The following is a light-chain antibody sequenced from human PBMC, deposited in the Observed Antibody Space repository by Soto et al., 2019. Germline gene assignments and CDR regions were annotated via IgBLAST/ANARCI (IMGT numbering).Light chain of an antibody. J-gene: IGKJ1*01. V-gene: IGKV3-20*01. CDR2: GAS. CDR1: QSVSSSY. Sequence: EIVLTQSPGTLSVSPGERATLSCRASQSVSSSYLAWYQQKPGQAPRLLIYGASSRATGIPDRFSGSGSGTDFTLTISRLEPEDFAVYYCHQYGSSPWTFGQGTKVDIK. CDR3: HQYGSSPWT.